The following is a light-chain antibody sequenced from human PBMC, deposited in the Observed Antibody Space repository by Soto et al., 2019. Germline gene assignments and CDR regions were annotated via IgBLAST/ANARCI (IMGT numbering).Light chain of an antibody. Sequence: QSVLTQPRSVSGSPGQSVTISCTGTRSDVGGYNYVSWYQQHPGKAPRLMIYAVSQRPLEVPDRFSGSKSGNTASLTISGLQADDEADYYCCSYAGSYSFVVFGGGTKLTVL. CDR2: AVS. J-gene: IGLJ2*01. CDR3: CSYAGSYSFVV. CDR1: RSDVGGYNY. V-gene: IGLV2-11*01.